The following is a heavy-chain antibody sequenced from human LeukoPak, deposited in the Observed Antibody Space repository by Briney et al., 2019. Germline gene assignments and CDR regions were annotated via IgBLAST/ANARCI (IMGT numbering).Heavy chain of an antibody. CDR2: INHRGSDQ. J-gene: IGHJ5*02. CDR3: ARGIVVSPAAPYSWFDP. D-gene: IGHD2-2*01. V-gene: IGHV3-7*03. CDR1: GFTVVSSW. Sequence: HSGGSLRLSCGASGFTVVSSWMIWVRQAPGEGVEWVANINHRGSDQRYVDSVKGRFTISRDNTKNSLYLQMTGLRAEDTAVYYCARGIVVSPAAPYSWFDPRGQGTLVIVSS.